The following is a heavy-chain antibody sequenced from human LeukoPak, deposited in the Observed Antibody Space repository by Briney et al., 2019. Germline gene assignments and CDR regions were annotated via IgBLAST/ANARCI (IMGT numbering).Heavy chain of an antibody. J-gene: IGHJ4*02. CDR2: INPNSGGT. CDR1: GYTFTDYY. D-gene: IGHD3-10*01. V-gene: IGHV1-2*02. Sequence: ASVKVSCKASGYTFTDYYMHWVRQAPGQGLEWMGWINPNSGGTNFAQKFQGRVTMTRDTSISTAYMELSRLRSDDTAVYYCARGELGTSKADYWGQGTLVTVSS. CDR3: ARGELGTSKADY.